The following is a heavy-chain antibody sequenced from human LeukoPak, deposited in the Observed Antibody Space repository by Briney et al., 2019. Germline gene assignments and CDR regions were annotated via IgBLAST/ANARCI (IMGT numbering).Heavy chain of an antibody. CDR3: ASRGVQLWLSGTFYFDY. J-gene: IGHJ4*02. Sequence: PSETLSLTCTVSGGSISSSSYYWGWIRQPPGKGLEWIGSIYYSGSTYCNPSLKSRVTISVDTSKNQFSLKLSSVTAADTAVYYCASRGVQLWLSGTFYFDYWGQGTLVTVSS. V-gene: IGHV4-39*07. CDR1: GGSISSSSYY. CDR2: IYYSGST. D-gene: IGHD5-18*01.